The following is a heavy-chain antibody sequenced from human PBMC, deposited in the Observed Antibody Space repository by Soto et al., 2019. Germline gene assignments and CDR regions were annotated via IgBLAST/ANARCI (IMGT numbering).Heavy chain of an antibody. Sequence: EVQLVESGGGLVQPGGSLRLSCVASGLTLSTYWMHWVRQAPGKGLVWVSRIDYDGRTTNYADAVKGRFTISRDNAKNTLYLQMNSLTVEDTAVYYCARVARGAWGVFDPWGQGTLVTVSS. V-gene: IGHV3-74*01. D-gene: IGHD3-16*01. CDR2: IDYDGRTT. CDR1: GLTLSTYW. CDR3: ARVARGAWGVFDP. J-gene: IGHJ5*02.